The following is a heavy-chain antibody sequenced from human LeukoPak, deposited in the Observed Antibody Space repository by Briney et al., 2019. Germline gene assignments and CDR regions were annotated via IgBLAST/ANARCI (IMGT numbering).Heavy chain of an antibody. CDR1: GFTVSSNY. Sequence: PGGSLRLSCAASGFTVSSNYMSWVRQAPGKGLEWVSVIYSGGSTYYADSVMGRFTISRDNSKNTLYLQMNIVRAEDTAVYYCARDPVWFGELYPFDYWGQGTPVTVSS. D-gene: IGHD3-10*01. CDR2: IYSGGST. J-gene: IGHJ4*02. CDR3: ARDPVWFGELYPFDY. V-gene: IGHV3-53*01.